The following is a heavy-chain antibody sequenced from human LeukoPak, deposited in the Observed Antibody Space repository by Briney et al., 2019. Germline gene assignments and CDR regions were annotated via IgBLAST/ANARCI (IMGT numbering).Heavy chain of an antibody. D-gene: IGHD4-17*01. V-gene: IGHV3-23*01. J-gene: IGHJ4*02. CDR1: GFTFNSYA. CDR2: ISGSGGST. CDR3: VKGGASDGDYEFDY. Sequence: PGGSLRLSCAASGFTFNSYAMSWVRQAPGKGLEWVSAISGSGGSTYYADSVKGRFTISRDNSKNTLYLQMNSLRTEDTAVYYCVKGGASDGDYEFDYWGQGTLVTVSS.